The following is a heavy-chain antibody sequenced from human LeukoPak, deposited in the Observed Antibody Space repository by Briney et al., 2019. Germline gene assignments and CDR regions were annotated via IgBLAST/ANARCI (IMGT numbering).Heavy chain of an antibody. V-gene: IGHV3-30*18. CDR3: AKDLRVNCSGGSCYDWFDP. Sequence: GGSLRLSCAASGFTFSSYGMHWVRQAPGKGLEWVAVISYDGSNKYYADSVKGRFTISRDNSKNTLYLQTNSLRAEDTAVYYCAKDLRVNCSGGSCYDWFDPWGQGTLVTVSS. CDR1: GFTFSSYG. CDR2: ISYDGSNK. D-gene: IGHD2-15*01. J-gene: IGHJ5*02.